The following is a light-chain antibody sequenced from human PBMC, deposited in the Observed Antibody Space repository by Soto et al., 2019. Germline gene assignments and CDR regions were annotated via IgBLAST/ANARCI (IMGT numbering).Light chain of an antibody. CDR3: QQYNSYSWT. CDR1: QIISSW. V-gene: IGKV1-5*01. Sequence: SQITQSPSTLSASVGDRITITCRASQIISSWLGLYQQKPGKAPTPLIYDASSLESGVPSRISGSGSGTEFTLTITSLQPDDFATYYCQQYNSYSWTFGQGTKVDIK. J-gene: IGKJ1*01. CDR2: DAS.